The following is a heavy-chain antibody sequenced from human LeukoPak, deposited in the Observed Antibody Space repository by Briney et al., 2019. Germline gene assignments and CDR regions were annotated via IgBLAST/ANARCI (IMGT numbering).Heavy chain of an antibody. CDR1: GGSISSSNW. V-gene: IGHV4-4*02. CDR3: ARGNADFWSGYWWGVPNYYGMDV. D-gene: IGHD3-3*01. Sequence: SGTLSLTCAVSGGSISSSNWWSWVRQPPGKGLEWIGEIYHSGSTNYNPSLKSRVTISVDKSKNQFSLKLSSVTAADTAVYYCARGNADFWSGYWWGVPNYYGMDVWGQGTTVTVSS. J-gene: IGHJ6*02. CDR2: IYHSGST.